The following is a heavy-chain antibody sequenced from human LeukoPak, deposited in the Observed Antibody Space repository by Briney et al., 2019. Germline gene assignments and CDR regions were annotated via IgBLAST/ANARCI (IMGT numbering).Heavy chain of an antibody. D-gene: IGHD1-26*01. V-gene: IGHV3-7*03. Sequence: GGSLRLSCAASGFTVRNNYMSWVRQTPGQGLEWVANINVDGTAEYYVDSVKGRFTISRDNAKNSLYLQMNSLRAEDTAVYYCARDPYRFAFDIWGQGTVVLVSS. CDR1: GFTVRNNY. CDR2: INVDGTAE. J-gene: IGHJ3*02. CDR3: ARDPYRFAFDI.